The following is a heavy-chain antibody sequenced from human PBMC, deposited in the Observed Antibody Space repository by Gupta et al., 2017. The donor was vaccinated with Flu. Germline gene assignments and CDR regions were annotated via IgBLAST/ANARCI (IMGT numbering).Heavy chain of an antibody. CDR1: GFGFVDYA. J-gene: IGHJ3*01. V-gene: IGHV3-9*01. Sequence: EVQLVESGGGLVQPGRSLRLSCAAPGFGFVDYAMTWFGKVPGQGLVWVSGMTWNREKIAYADSVKGLFTISRDNAKKSLYLQMNSLRAEDSALYYCTKPHCPFNHYERSGYYLGLALDVWGRGTMVIVSS. D-gene: IGHD3-22*01. CDR2: MTWNREKI. CDR3: TKPHCPFNHYERSGYYLGLALDV.